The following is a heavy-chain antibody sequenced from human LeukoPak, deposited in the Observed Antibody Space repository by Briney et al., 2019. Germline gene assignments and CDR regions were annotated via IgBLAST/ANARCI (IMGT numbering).Heavy chain of an antibody. CDR1: GYSINSGYY. J-gene: IGHJ4*02. V-gene: IGHV4-38-2*02. Sequence: SETLSLTCTVSGYSINSGYYWGWIRQPPGKGLEWIGSIYHSGSTNYNPSLKSRLTISVDTSKNQFSLKLSSVTAADTAVYYCARGGVTWTFDYWGQGALVTVSS. CDR3: ARGGVTWTFDY. D-gene: IGHD2-21*02. CDR2: IYHSGST.